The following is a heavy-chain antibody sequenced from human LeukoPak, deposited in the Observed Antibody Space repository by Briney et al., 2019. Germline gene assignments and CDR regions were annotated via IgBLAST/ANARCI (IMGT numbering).Heavy chain of an antibody. V-gene: IGHV3-21*05. J-gene: IGHJ4*01. CDR3: STDPRLLIY. CDR1: GFTFSSYW. D-gene: IGHD2-8*01. CDR2: ISGSGSDI. Sequence: GSLLLSCAASGFTFSSYWMSWVRQPPGKGLEWLAYISGSGSDIYYADSVKGRFTISRDNAKNSLYLQMNSLRPDDTALYYCSTDPRLLIYWGHGTLVTVSS.